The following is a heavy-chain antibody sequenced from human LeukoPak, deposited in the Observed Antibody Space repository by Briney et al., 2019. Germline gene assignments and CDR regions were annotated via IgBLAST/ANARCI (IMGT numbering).Heavy chain of an antibody. V-gene: IGHV3-7*01. Sequence: PGGSLRLSCAATGFTFSTYWMSWVRQAPGKGLECVAKIKQEGSDKYYVDSVRGRFTISRDNARNSLFLQMDSLRAEDTAVYYCARDTHYYGSGSPAFDIWGQGTMVTVSS. D-gene: IGHD3-10*01. CDR3: ARDTHYYGSGSPAFDI. CDR2: IKQEGSDK. CDR1: GFTFSTYW. J-gene: IGHJ3*02.